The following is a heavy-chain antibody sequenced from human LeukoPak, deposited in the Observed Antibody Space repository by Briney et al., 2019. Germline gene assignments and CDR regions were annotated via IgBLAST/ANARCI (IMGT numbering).Heavy chain of an antibody. D-gene: IGHD6-6*01. CDR2: VSSGSSTI. V-gene: IGHV3-48*04. CDR1: GFSLGSYS. CDR3: ARGSSSGRGALDY. Sequence: PGGSLRLSCAASGFSLGSYSMNWVRQAPGKGLDWVSYVSSGSSTIYYADSVKGGFTISRDNAKNSLYLQMNSLRAEDTAVYYCARGSSSGRGALDYWGQGTLVTVSS. J-gene: IGHJ4*02.